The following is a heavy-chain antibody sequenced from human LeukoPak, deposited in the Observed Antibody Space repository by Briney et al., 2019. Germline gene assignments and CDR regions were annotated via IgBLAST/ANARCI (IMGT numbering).Heavy chain of an antibody. Sequence: PSETLSLTCTVSGGSISSGGYYWSWIRQHPGKGLEWIGYIYYSGSTYYNPSLKSRVTISVHTSKNQFSLKLSSVAAADTAVYYCARAPPHYDFWSGYSPEVAFDIWGQGTMVTVSS. D-gene: IGHD3-3*01. J-gene: IGHJ3*02. V-gene: IGHV4-31*03. CDR2: IYYSGST. CDR1: GGSISSGGYY. CDR3: ARAPPHYDFWSGYSPEVAFDI.